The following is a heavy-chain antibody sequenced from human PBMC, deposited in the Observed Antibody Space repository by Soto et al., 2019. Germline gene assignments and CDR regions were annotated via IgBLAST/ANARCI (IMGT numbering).Heavy chain of an antibody. Sequence: GGSLRLSCAASGFTFSGSAMHWVRQASGKGLEWVGRIRSKANSYVRAYAASVKGRFTISRDDSKNTAYLQMNSLKTEDTAVYYCTRHVDGYSGYDSGAFDIWGQGTMVTVSS. D-gene: IGHD5-12*01. J-gene: IGHJ3*02. CDR3: TRHVDGYSGYDSGAFDI. CDR2: IRSKANSYVR. V-gene: IGHV3-73*01. CDR1: GFTFSGSA.